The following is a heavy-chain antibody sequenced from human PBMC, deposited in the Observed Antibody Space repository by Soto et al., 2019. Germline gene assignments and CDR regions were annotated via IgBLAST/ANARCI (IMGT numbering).Heavy chain of an antibody. D-gene: IGHD6-13*01. J-gene: IGHJ6*02. CDR2: INHSGST. V-gene: IGHV4-34*01. Sequence: SETLSLTCAVYGGSFSGYYWSWIRQPPGKGLEWIGEINHSGSTNYNPSLKSRVTISVDTSKNQFSLKLSSVTAADTAVYYCARNNPVRLGTSPIAAAGNDYYYYGMDVWGQGTTVTVSS. CDR3: ARNNPVRLGTSPIAAAGNDYYYYGMDV. CDR1: GGSFSGYY.